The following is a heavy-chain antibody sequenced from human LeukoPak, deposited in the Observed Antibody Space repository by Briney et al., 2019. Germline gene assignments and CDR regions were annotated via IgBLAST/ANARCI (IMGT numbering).Heavy chain of an antibody. CDR1: GFSLSKARGG. Sequence: SCPLLVKTTETLTPARTLSGFSLSKARGGGSWIPPPPGEAPEWLAYIFSNDEKSYSTSLRSRLTISKDTSKSQVVLTMTNMDPVDTATYYCARITLGGYFDYWGQGTLVTVSS. V-gene: IGHV2-26*01. CDR3: ARITLGGYFDY. CDR2: IFSNDEK. D-gene: IGHD3-16*01. J-gene: IGHJ4*02.